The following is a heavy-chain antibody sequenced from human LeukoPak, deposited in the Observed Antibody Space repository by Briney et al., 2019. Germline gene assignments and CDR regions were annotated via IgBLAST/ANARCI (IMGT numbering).Heavy chain of an antibody. V-gene: IGHV3-48*03. D-gene: IGHD6-19*01. CDR2: ISSSGITI. CDR3: ARGRSSGWWRGAFDI. CDR1: GFIFGSYE. J-gene: IGHJ3*02. Sequence: GGSLRLSCAASGFIFGSYEMNWVRQAPGKGLEWISYISSSGITIYYADSVKGRFTISRDNAKNSLYLQMDSLRAEDTAVYYCARGRSSGWWRGAFDIWGQGTKVIVSS.